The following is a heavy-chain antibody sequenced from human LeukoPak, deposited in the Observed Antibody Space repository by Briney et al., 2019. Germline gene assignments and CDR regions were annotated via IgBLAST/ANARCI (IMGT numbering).Heavy chain of an antibody. CDR2: IKQDGGEK. CDR3: ARDEAKRTYYYYMDV. Sequence: PGGSLRLSCAASGFTFSNYWMNWVRQAPGKGLEWVANIKQDGGEKSYVDSVKGRFTISRDNAKNSLHLQMNSLRAEDTAVYYCARDEAKRTYYYYMDVWGKGTTVTVSS. V-gene: IGHV3-7*01. CDR1: GFTFSNYW. J-gene: IGHJ6*03.